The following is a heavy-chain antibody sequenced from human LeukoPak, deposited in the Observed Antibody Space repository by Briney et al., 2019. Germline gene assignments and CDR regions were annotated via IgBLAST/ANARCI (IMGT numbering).Heavy chain of an antibody. D-gene: IGHD3-10*01. J-gene: IGHJ3*02. V-gene: IGHV4-4*07. CDR1: GGSLSSYY. CDR3: ARDKSRTYGSADAFDI. Sequence: TASETLSLTCTVSGGSLSSYYWSWIRQPAGKGLEWIGRIYTSGSTNYNPSLKSRVTMSVDTSKNQFSLKLSSVTAADTAVYYCARDKSRTYGSADAFDIWGQGTMVTVSS. CDR2: IYTSGST.